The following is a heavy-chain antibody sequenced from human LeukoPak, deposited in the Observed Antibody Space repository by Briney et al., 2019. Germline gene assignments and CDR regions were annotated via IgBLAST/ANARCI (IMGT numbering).Heavy chain of an antibody. CDR2: ISGSGGNT. J-gene: IGHJ4*02. Sequence: GGSLRLSCAASGFSFSSFAMSWVSPAPGGGLEWVSAISGSGGNTYYADSVKGRFTISRDNSKNTLYLKMNSLRAEDTAVYYCAKDRQHCSSTSCYAYFDYWGQGTLVTVSS. D-gene: IGHD2-2*01. V-gene: IGHV3-23*01. CDR1: GFSFSSFA. CDR3: AKDRQHCSSTSCYAYFDY.